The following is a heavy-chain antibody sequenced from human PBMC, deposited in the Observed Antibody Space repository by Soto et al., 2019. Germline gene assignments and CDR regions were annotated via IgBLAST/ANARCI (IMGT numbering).Heavy chain of an antibody. CDR3: ARDLGAFNYGSAYFDY. Sequence: PGGSLRLSSAPSGFTFSTYGMHWVRQAPGKGLEWVAVIWYDGSNQYYADSVKGRFTISRDNSKNMLYLQMNSLRAEDTAVYYCARDLGAFNYGSAYFDYWGQGTPVTVSS. CDR1: GFTFSTYG. J-gene: IGHJ4*02. D-gene: IGHD3-10*01. CDR2: IWYDGSNQ. V-gene: IGHV3-33*01.